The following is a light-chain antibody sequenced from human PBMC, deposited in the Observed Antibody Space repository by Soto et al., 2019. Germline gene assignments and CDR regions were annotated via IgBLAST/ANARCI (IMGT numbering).Light chain of an antibody. CDR1: QGISNW. Sequence: DIQITQSPGFLPASLGDIVTITCRASQGISNWLAWYQQKPGKAPKLLIYATSNLQGGVPSRFSGSGSGTDFTLTIGSLQPEDSATYYCQQSSSFPLTFGPGTKVDIK. CDR2: ATS. CDR3: QQSSSFPLT. V-gene: IGKV1-12*01. J-gene: IGKJ3*01.